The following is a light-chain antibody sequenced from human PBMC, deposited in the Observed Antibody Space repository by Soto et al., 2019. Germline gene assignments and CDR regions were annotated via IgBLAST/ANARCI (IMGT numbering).Light chain of an antibody. CDR2: EVG. V-gene: IGLV2-14*01. Sequence: QPVLTQPASVSGSPGQSITISCTGTSSDVGGYKYVSWYQQHPGKAPKLMIYEVGNRPSGVSQRFSGSKSGNTASLTIFGLQAEDEADYYCSSYTSSNTLVFGGGTKVTVL. CDR3: SSYTSSNTLV. J-gene: IGLJ3*02. CDR1: SSDVGGYKY.